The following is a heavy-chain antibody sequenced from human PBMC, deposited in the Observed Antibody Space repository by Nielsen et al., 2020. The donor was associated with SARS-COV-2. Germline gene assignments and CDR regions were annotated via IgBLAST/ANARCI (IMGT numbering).Heavy chain of an antibody. CDR3: ARGCSSTSCYEFGYYYYAMDV. J-gene: IGHJ6*02. CDR2: ISSSSSYT. Sequence: REAPGKGLEWVSYISSSSSYTNYADSVKGRFTISRDNAKNSLYLQMNSLRAEDTAVYYCARGCSSTSCYEFGYYYYAMDVWGQGTTVTVSS. V-gene: IGHV3-11*05. D-gene: IGHD2-2*01.